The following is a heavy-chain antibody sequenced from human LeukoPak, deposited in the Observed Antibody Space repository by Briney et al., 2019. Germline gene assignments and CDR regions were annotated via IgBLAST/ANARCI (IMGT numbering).Heavy chain of an antibody. V-gene: IGHV3-48*04. J-gene: IGHJ4*02. CDR3: ARSSGTYHFDY. D-gene: IGHD1-26*01. CDR2: ISSSGTTI. Sequence: PGGSLRLSCAVSGFTFSTYSMNWVRQAPGKGLEWVSYISSSGTTIHYADSVKGRFTISRDNAKNSLFLQVNSLRAEDTAVYYCARSSGTYHFDYWGQGTLVTVSS. CDR1: GFTFSTYS.